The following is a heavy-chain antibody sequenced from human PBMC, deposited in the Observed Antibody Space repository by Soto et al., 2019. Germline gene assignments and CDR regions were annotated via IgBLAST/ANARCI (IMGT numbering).Heavy chain of an antibody. CDR3: ARHNTPRYKIDY. D-gene: IGHD1-1*01. V-gene: IGHV3-21*02. Sequence: EVQLVESGGGLVTPGGSLRLSCAAAGFSFRSYSMNGVRQAPGKGLEWVSSISSSSSKIYYADSVKGRFTISRADATNSMYLQMNNLRAEDTAVYYCARHNTPRYKIDYWGEGTLVTVSA. J-gene: IGHJ4*02. CDR1: GFSFRSYS. CDR2: ISSSSSKI.